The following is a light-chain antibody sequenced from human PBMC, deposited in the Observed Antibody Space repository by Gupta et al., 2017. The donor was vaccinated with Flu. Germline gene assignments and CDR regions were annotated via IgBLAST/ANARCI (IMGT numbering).Light chain of an antibody. V-gene: IGLV2-18*02. J-gene: IGLJ3*02. CDR3: SSYTTTSTLWV. Sequence: VTISCIVTSSDVGNYDRVSWYQQSPGTAPKLIIYTVRSRPSGVPDRFSGSKSGNTASLTISGLQAEDEADYYCSSYTTTSTLWVFGGGTKLTVL. CDR1: SSDVGNYDR. CDR2: TVR.